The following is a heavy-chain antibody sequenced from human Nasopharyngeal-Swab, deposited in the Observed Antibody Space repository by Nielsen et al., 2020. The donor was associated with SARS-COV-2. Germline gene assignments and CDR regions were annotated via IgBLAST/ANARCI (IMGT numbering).Heavy chain of an antibody. CDR3: AKDLKGPYFF. V-gene: IGHV3-23*01. D-gene: IGHD2/OR15-2a*01. Sequence: GGSLSLSCASSGFPFSTYGMSWVRQAPGKGLEWVSSISGRGDNTYYADSVKGRFTISRDNSKNTLYLQMNSLRAEDTAIYYCAKDLKGPYFFWGQGTLVTVSS. CDR1: GFPFSTYG. J-gene: IGHJ4*02. CDR2: ISGRGDNT.